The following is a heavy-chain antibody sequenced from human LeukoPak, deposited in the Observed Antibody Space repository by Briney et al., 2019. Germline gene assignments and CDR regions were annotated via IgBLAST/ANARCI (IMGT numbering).Heavy chain of an antibody. CDR3: ARVRDDFWSGPSAYFDY. D-gene: IGHD3-3*01. CDR2: IYYSGST. CDR1: GGSISSYY. Sequence: PSETLSLTCTVSGGSISSYYWSWIRQPPGKGLQWIGGIYYSGSTNYNTPLKSRVTISVDTSKNQYSLKLSSVTAADTAVYYCARVRDDFWSGPSAYFDYWGQGTLVTVSS. V-gene: IGHV4-59*01. J-gene: IGHJ4*02.